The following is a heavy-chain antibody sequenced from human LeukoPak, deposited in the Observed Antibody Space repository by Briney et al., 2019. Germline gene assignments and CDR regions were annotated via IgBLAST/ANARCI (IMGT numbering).Heavy chain of an antibody. CDR2: IYTSGST. D-gene: IGHD3-10*01. CDR3: ARTYRGNWFDP. CDR1: GGSISSGSYY. V-gene: IGHV4-61*02. J-gene: IGHJ5*02. Sequence: PSQTLSLXCTVSGGSISSGSYYWSWIRQPAGKGLEWIGRIYTSGSTNYNPSLKSRVTISVDTSKNQFSLKLSSVTAADTAVYYCARTYRGNWFDPWGQGTLVTVSS.